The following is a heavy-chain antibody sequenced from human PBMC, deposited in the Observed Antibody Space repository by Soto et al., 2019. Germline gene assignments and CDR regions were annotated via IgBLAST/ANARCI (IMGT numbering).Heavy chain of an antibody. J-gene: IGHJ5*02. CDR1: GYSISSGLY. D-gene: IGHD1-1*01. Sequence: ETLSLTCAVSGYSISSGLYWGWIRQPPGKGLEWIGTIYRGGITYYNPSLKSRVTISIDTSKNHFSLRLSSVTATDTAVYFCAIGNPDWFDPWGQGTLVTVSS. CDR2: IYRGGIT. V-gene: IGHV4-38-2*01. CDR3: AIGNPDWFDP.